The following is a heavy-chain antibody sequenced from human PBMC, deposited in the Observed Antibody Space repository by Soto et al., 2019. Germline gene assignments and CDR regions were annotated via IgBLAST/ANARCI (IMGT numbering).Heavy chain of an antibody. CDR3: TTREDSSGRVG. CDR2: ISGSTSRP. D-gene: IGHD6-19*01. V-gene: IGHV3-23*01. J-gene: IGHJ4*02. Sequence: GSLRLSCAASGFTFSSYAFSWVRQAPGKGLEWVSAISGSTSRPYYADSVKGRYTISRDNSKNTLYLQMDSLRAEDTAVYYCTTREDSSGRVGWGQGTLVTVSS. CDR1: GFTFSSYA.